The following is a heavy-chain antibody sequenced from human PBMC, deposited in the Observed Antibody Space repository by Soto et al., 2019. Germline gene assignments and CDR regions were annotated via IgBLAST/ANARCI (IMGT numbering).Heavy chain of an antibody. Sequence: ASVKVSCKASGYTFTSYGISWVRQAPGQGLEWMGWISAYNGNTNYAQKLQGRVTMTTDTSTSTAYMELRSLRSDDTAVYYCARDTTMEITFGGAIVRVHYGMDVWGQGTTVTVSS. CDR1: GYTFTSYG. CDR2: ISAYNGNT. J-gene: IGHJ6*02. CDR3: ARDTTMEITFGGAIVRVHYGMDV. D-gene: IGHD3-16*02. V-gene: IGHV1-18*04.